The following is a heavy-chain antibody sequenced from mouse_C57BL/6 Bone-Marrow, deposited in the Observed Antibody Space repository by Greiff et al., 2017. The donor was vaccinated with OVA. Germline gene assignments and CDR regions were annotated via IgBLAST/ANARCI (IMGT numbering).Heavy chain of an antibody. CDR2: IDPNSGGT. CDR1: GYTFTSYW. V-gene: IGHV1-72*01. CDR3: ARCDYDGSPWFAY. Sequence: QVQLQQPGAELVKPGASVKLSCKASGYTFTSYWMHWVKQRPGRGLEWIGRIDPNSGGTKYNEKFKSKATLTVDKPSSTAYIQLSSLTSEDSAVYYCARCDYDGSPWFAYWGQGTLVTVSA. D-gene: IGHD2-4*01. J-gene: IGHJ3*01.